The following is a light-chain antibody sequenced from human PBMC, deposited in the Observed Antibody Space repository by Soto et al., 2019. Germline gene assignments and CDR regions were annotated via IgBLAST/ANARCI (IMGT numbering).Light chain of an antibody. J-gene: IGLJ1*01. V-gene: IGLV2-18*02. CDR2: EVT. Sequence: QSVLTQPPSVSGSPGQSVTISCTGTSSDVGSYNRVSWYQQPPGTAPKLMIYEVTNRPSGVPDRFSGSKSGNTASLTISGLQADDEADYYCSSYTSSCTHVFGTVTKVTDL. CDR1: SSDVGSYNR. CDR3: SSYTSSCTHV.